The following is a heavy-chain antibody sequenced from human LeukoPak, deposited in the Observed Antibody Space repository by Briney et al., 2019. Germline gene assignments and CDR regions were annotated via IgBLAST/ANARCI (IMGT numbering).Heavy chain of an antibody. CDR3: AKETRGSYSDY. J-gene: IGHJ4*02. CDR2: ISYDGSNR. CDR1: GFTFSSSG. V-gene: IGHV3-30*02. D-gene: IGHD5-12*01. Sequence: GGSLRLSCAASGFTFSSSGMHWVRPAPGKGLAWVAFISYDGSNRYYADSVKGRFTISRDNSKNTLYLQMNSLRAEDTAVYYCAKETRGSYSDYWGQGTLVTVSS.